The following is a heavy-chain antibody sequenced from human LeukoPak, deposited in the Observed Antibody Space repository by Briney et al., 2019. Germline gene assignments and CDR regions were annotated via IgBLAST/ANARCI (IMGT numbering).Heavy chain of an antibody. J-gene: IGHJ3*02. Sequence: SETLSLTCSESGDSISSSYWSWIRQAAGKGLEWIGRISSSGSTNYNPSLKSRVTISVDTYKKQFSLKLSSVPAAETAVYYCARRGNYYDSSGYYSHAFDIWGQGTMVTVSS. V-gene: IGHV4-4*07. CDR2: ISSSGST. D-gene: IGHD3-22*01. CDR1: GDSISSSY. CDR3: ARRGNYYDSSGYYSHAFDI.